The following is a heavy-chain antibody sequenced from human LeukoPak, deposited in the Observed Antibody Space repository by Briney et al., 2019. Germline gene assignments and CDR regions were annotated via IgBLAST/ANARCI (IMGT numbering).Heavy chain of an antibody. J-gene: IGHJ6*02. CDR3: ARDERYYDSSGYYYGLDV. D-gene: IGHD3-22*01. CDR2: ISAYNGNT. V-gene: IGHV1-18*01. CDR1: GYTFTSYG. Sequence: ASVKVSCKASGYTFTSYGISWVRQAPGQGLEWMGWISAYNGNTNYAQKLQGRVTMTRDTSISTAYMELSRLRSDDTAVYYCARDERYYDSSGYYYGLDVWGQGTTVTVSS.